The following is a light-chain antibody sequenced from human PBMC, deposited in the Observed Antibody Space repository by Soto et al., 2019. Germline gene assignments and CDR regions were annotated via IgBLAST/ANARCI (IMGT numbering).Light chain of an antibody. Sequence: YGNRSAGGSSIISCTGTSSDDGGYNYVSWYQQHPGKAPKFMIYDVSNRPSGVSNRFSGSKSGNTATLTISGLQAEDEADYYCSSYTTSNTRQIVFGTGTRSPS. CDR3: SSYTTSNTRQIV. J-gene: IGLJ1*01. CDR1: SSDDGGYNY. CDR2: DVS. V-gene: IGLV2-14*04.